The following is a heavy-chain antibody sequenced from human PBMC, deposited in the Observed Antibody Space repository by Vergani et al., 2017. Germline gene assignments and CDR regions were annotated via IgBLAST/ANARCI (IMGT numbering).Heavy chain of an antibody. J-gene: IGHJ6*02. V-gene: IGHV3-30*02. Sequence: QVQLVESGGGVVQPGGSLRLSCAASGFTFSSYGMHWVRQAPGKGLEWVAFIRYDGRNKYYADSVKGRFTISRDNSKNTLYLQMNSLRAEDTAVYYCAKILRAGKVVNYYYYYGMDVWGQGTTVTVSS. CDR1: GFTFSSYG. D-gene: IGHD3-22*01. CDR3: AKILRAGKVVNYYYYYGMDV. CDR2: IRYDGRNK.